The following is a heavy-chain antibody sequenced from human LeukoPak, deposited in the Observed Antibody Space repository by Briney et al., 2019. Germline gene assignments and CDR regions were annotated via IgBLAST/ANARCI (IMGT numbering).Heavy chain of an antibody. D-gene: IGHD2-2*01. Sequence: PGGSLRLSCAASGFTFSSNWMSWVRQAPGKGLEWVANIKQDGSEKYYVHSVKGRFTISRDNAKNSLYLQMNSLRAEDTAVYCCARGSPFEPAALPFDYWGQGTLVTVSS. CDR3: ARGSPFEPAALPFDY. CDR2: IKQDGSEK. CDR1: GFTFSSNW. J-gene: IGHJ4*02. V-gene: IGHV3-7*01.